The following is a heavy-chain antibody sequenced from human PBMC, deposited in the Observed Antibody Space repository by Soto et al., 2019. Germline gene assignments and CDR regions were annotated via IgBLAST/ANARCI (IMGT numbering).Heavy chain of an antibody. CDR3: ARVRFGYYYDSSGYYQNGDDY. Sequence: GGSLRLSCAASGFTFSSYAMHWVRQAPGKGLEWVAVISYDGSNKYYADSVKGRFTISRDNSKNTLYLQMNSLRAEDTAVYYCARVRFGYYYDSSGYYQNGDDYWGQGTLVTVSS. V-gene: IGHV3-30-3*01. D-gene: IGHD3-22*01. J-gene: IGHJ4*02. CDR2: ISYDGSNK. CDR1: GFTFSSYA.